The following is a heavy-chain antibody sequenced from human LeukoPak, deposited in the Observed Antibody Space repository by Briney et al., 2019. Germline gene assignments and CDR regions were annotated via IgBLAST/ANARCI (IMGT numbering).Heavy chain of an antibody. V-gene: IGHV3-64*04. J-gene: IGHJ4*02. CDR2: ISNNEVVT. Sequence: GSLRLSCSASGFTFSNYAIHWVRQTPGKGLEYVSAISNNEVVTYYADSVKGRFTISRDNSKNTLYLQMNSLRAEDTAVYYCARDLSHCSSTSCPFDYWGQGTLVTVSS. CDR3: ARDLSHCSSTSCPFDY. CDR1: GFTFSNYA. D-gene: IGHD2-2*01.